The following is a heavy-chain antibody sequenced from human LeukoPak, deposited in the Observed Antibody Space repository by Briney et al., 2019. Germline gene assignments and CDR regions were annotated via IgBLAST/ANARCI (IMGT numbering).Heavy chain of an antibody. CDR1: GFTFSSYS. V-gene: IGHV3-21*01. Sequence: SGGSLRLSCAASGFTFSSYSMNWVRQAPGKGLEWVSSISSSSSYIYYADSVKGRFTISRDNAKNTLYLQMNSLRAEDTAVYYCVRNLDFWGDSEDYWGQGTLVTVSS. CDR3: VRNLDFWGDSEDY. CDR2: ISSSSSYI. D-gene: IGHD3-3*01. J-gene: IGHJ4*02.